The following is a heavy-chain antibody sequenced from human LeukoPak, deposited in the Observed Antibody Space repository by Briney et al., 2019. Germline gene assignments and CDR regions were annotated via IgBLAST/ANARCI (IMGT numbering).Heavy chain of an antibody. CDR1: GGSISSGDYY. D-gene: IGHD3-22*01. J-gene: IGHJ5*02. CDR3: ARDPFPHAINYYDSSGYP. CDR2: IYYSGST. V-gene: IGHV4-30-4*08. Sequence: SQTLSLTCTVSGGSISSGDYYWSWIRQPPGEGLEWIGYIYYSGSTYYNPSLKSRVTISVDTSKNQFSLKLSSVTAADTAVYYCARDPFPHAINYYDSSGYPWGQGTLVTVSS.